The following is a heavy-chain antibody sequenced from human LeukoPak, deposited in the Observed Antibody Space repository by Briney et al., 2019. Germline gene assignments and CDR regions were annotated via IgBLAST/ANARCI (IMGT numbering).Heavy chain of an antibody. CDR1: GGSISSGGYS. V-gene: IGHV4-30-2*01. CDR2: IYHSGST. J-gene: IGHJ5*02. CDR3: ARASEYNWFDP. Sequence: SETLSLTCAVSGGSISSGGYSWSWIRQPPGKGLEWIGYIYHSGSTYYNPSLKSRVTISVDRSKNQFSLKLSSVTAADTAVYYCARASEYNWFDPWGQGTLVTVSS.